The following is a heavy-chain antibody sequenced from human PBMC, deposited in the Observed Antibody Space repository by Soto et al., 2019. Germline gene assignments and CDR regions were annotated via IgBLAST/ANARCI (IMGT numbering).Heavy chain of an antibody. CDR2: ISYDGSNK. D-gene: IGHD5-12*01. V-gene: IGHV3-30-3*01. CDR1: GFTFSSYA. Sequence: PGGSLRLSCAASGFTFSSYAMHWVRQAPGKGLEWVAVISYDGSNKYYADSVKGRFTISRDNSNNTLYLQMNSLRAEDTAVYYCARTPITYGGYDFTTIYGMDVWGQGTTVTVSS. CDR3: ARTPITYGGYDFTTIYGMDV. J-gene: IGHJ6*02.